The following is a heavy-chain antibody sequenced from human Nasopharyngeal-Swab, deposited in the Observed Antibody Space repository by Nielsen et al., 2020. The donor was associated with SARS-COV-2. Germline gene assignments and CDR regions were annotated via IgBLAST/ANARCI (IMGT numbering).Heavy chain of an antibody. D-gene: IGHD3-16*01. CDR2: IQPKTGNP. J-gene: IGHJ4*02. Sequence: ASVKVSCKPSGYTFTNYGINWVRRAPGQGLEWMGWIQPKTGNPTHAQGFTGRFVFSLDSSVSTAYLQITSLEPEDTAVYYCAIDWSMTLGVVVPSPTYWGQGTPVTVSS. CDR3: AIDWSMTLGVVVPSPTY. V-gene: IGHV7-4-1*02. CDR1: GYTFTNYG.